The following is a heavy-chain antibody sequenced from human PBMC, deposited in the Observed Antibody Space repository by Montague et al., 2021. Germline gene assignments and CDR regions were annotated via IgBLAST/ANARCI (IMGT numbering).Heavy chain of an antibody. V-gene: IGHV4-39*07. Sequence: SETLSLTCTVSGASITSNIYYWGWIRQSPGKGLEWIGSIYYSGNSFYQPSLKSRITMAVDTSKNQFSLKLSSVTAADTAIYYCARVFSSWYVGWFDPWGQGTLVNGSS. CDR2: IYYSGNS. CDR3: ARVFSSWYVGWFDP. J-gene: IGHJ5*02. D-gene: IGHD6-13*01. CDR1: GASITSNIYY.